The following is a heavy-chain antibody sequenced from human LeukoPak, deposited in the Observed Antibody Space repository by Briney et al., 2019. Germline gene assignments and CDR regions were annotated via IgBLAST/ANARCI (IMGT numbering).Heavy chain of an antibody. CDR1: GGSISSGGYS. J-gene: IGHJ5*02. CDR3: ARLSGSHWGFDP. CDR2: IYHSGST. Sequence: SQTLSLTCAVSGGSISSGGYSWSWIRQPPGKGLEWIGYIYHSGSTYYNPSLKSRVTISVDRSKNQFSLKLSSVTAADTAVYYCARLSGSHWGFDPWGQGTLVTVSS. V-gene: IGHV4-30-2*01. D-gene: IGHD1-26*01.